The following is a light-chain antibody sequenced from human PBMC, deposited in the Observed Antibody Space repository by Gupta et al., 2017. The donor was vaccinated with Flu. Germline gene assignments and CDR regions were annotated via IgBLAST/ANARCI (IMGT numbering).Light chain of an antibody. CDR3: QQRSNWPYT. V-gene: IGKV3-11*01. Sequence: DIVLTQSPTILSLSPGDRATLSCRASQNVSSYLAWYQQKPGQAPGLLIYDASNRATGIPSRFSGSGSGTGFTLTISSLEPEDFAVYYCQQRSNWPYTFGQGTRLE. CDR1: QNVSSY. CDR2: DAS. J-gene: IGKJ2*01.